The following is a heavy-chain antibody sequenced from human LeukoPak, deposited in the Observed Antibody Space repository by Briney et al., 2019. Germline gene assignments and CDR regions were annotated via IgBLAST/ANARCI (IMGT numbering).Heavy chain of an antibody. CDR3: AKGQRDWNYGVFDY. Sequence: PGGSLRLSCAASGFTFSSYAMSWVRQAPGKGLEWVSAISGSGGSTNYADSVKGRFTISRDNSKNMLYLQMNSLRAEDTAEYYCAKGQRDWNYGVFDYWGRGTQVTVSS. V-gene: IGHV3-23*01. D-gene: IGHD1-7*01. CDR2: ISGSGGST. CDR1: GFTFSSYA. J-gene: IGHJ4*02.